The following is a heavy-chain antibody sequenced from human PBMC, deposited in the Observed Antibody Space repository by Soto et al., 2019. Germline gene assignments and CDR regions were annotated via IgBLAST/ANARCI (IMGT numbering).Heavy chain of an antibody. V-gene: IGHV4-59*08. CDR2: IYYSGST. CDR1: GGSISSYY. J-gene: IGHJ5*02. Sequence: LSLTCTVSGGSISSYYWSWIRQPPGKGLEWIGYIYYSGSTSYNPSLKSRVTISVDTSKNQFSLKLSSVTAADTAVYYCARLVVATITGWFDPWGQGTLVTVSS. CDR3: ARLVVATITGWFDP. D-gene: IGHD5-12*01.